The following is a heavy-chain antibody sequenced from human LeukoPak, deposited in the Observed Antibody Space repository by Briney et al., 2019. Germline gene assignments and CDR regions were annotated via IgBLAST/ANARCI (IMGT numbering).Heavy chain of an antibody. CDR3: ARSNIRGRGYSYGVDY. CDR2: ISGSGDST. V-gene: IGHV3-23*01. J-gene: IGHJ4*02. D-gene: IGHD5-18*01. CDR1: EFTFSIYA. Sequence: GGSLRLSCAASEFTFSIYALSWVRQAPGKGLEWVSAISGSGDSTYYADSVKGRFTISRDNSKNTLYLQMNSLRAEDTAVYYCARSNIRGRGYSYGVDYWGQGTLVTVSS.